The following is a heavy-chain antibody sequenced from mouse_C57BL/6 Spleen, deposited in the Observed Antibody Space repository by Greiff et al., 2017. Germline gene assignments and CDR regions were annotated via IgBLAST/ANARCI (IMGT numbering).Heavy chain of an antibody. D-gene: IGHD1-1*01. CDR1: GYTFTSYW. V-gene: IGHV1-55*01. J-gene: IGHJ3*01. Sequence: QVQLKQPGAELVKPGASVKMSCKASGYTFTSYWITWVKQRPGQGLEWIGDIYPGSGSTNYNEKFKSKATLTVDTSSSTAYMQLSSLTSEDSAVYYCARLDYGGGWFAYWGQGTLVTVSA. CDR2: IYPGSGST. CDR3: ARLDYGGGWFAY.